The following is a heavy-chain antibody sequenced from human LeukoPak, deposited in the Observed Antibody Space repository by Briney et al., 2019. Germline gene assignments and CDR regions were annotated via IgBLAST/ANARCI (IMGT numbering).Heavy chain of an antibody. D-gene: IGHD3-22*01. J-gene: IGHJ4*02. CDR1: GFTFSSYT. CDR2: ISGSGGST. V-gene: IGHV3-23*01. CDR3: AKAYDSSGYLPDY. Sequence: GGSLRLSCAASGFTFSSYTMSWVRQAPGKGLEWVSAISGSGGSTYYADSVKGRFTISRDNSKNTLYLQMNSLRAEDTAVYYCAKAYDSSGYLPDYWGQGTLVTVSS.